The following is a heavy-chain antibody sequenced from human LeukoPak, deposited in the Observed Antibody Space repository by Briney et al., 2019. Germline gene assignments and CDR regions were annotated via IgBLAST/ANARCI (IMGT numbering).Heavy chain of an antibody. Sequence: SETLSLTCAVYGGSFSGYYWSWIRQPPGKGLEWIGEINHSGSTNYNPSLKSRVTISVDTSKNQFSLKLSSVTAADTAAYYCARLSIAVAGTEPFDYWGQGTLVTVSS. D-gene: IGHD6-19*01. CDR3: ARLSIAVAGTEPFDY. CDR2: INHSGST. J-gene: IGHJ4*02. CDR1: GGSFSGYY. V-gene: IGHV4-34*01.